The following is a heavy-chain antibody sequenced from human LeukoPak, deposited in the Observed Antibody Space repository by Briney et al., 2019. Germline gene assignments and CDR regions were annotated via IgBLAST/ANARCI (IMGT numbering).Heavy chain of an antibody. CDR1: GFTFSSYW. CDR2: IKQDGSEK. V-gene: IGHV3-7*01. D-gene: IGHD5-18*01. Sequence: GGSLRLSCAASGFTFSSYWMSWVRQARGKGLEWVANIKQDGSEKYYVDYVKGRFTISRDNAKNSLYLKMNSLRAEDTAVYYCARDGYSYGHLSLFDYWGQGTLVTVSS. CDR3: ARDGYSYGHLSLFDY. J-gene: IGHJ4*02.